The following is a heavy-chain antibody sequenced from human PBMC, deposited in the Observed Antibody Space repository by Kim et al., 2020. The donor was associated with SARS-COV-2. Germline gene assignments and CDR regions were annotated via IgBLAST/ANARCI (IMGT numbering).Heavy chain of an antibody. V-gene: IGHV4-31*03. D-gene: IGHD3-22*01. CDR3: ARDLLDYDSSGYRYYYYYCMEV. CDR1: GGSISSGGYY. Sequence: SETLSLTCTVSGGSISSGGYYWSWLRQHPGKGLEWIGYIYYSGSTYYNPSPKSRVTISVDTSKNQFSLKLSSVTAADTAVYYCARDLLDYDSSGYRYYYYYCMEVWGQGTTVTVSS. J-gene: IGHJ6*02. CDR2: IYYSGST.